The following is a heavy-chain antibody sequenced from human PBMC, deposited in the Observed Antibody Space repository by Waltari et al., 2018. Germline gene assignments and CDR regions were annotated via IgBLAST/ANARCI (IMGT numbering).Heavy chain of an antibody. J-gene: IGHJ4*02. CDR1: GFSFSTYA. V-gene: IGHV3-23*03. CDR3: AKRLRDYSDNNLFDS. Sequence: EVQLLESGGGLVQPGGSLRLSCTVSGFSFSTYAMAWVRQVPGKGWEWVELIGGGGNGPLYAYSVKGRFTISRDNFKNTLSLQMNSLRVEDTAIYYCAKRLRDYSDNNLFDSWGQGTLVTVSS. D-gene: IGHD4-4*01. CDR2: IGGGGNGP.